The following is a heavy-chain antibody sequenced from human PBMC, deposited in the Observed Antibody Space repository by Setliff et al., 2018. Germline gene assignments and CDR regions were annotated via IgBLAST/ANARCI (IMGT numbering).Heavy chain of an antibody. D-gene: IGHD5-12*01. CDR3: ARHFSHSGYDDPTWGHYYYYMDV. Sequence: KPSETLSLTCTVSGGSISSSSYYWGWIRQPPGKGLEWIGSIYYSGSTYYNPSLKSRVTISVDTSKNQFSLKLSSVTAADTAVYYCARHFSHSGYDDPTWGHYYYYMDVWGKGTTVTVSS. J-gene: IGHJ6*03. V-gene: IGHV4-39*01. CDR1: GGSISSSSYY. CDR2: IYYSGST.